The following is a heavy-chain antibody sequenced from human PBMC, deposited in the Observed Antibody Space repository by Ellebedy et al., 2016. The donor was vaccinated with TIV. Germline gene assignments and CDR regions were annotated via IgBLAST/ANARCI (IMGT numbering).Heavy chain of an antibody. CDR2: ISGSGGNT. D-gene: IGHD4-23*01. Sequence: GESLKISCAASGLIFSSHAMSWVRQAPGKGLEWVSSISGSGGNTYYADSVKGRFAISRDNPKNTVYLQINSLRAEDTAVYYCARDPVGVGPAFDIWGQGTMVTVSS. CDR1: GLIFSSHA. J-gene: IGHJ3*02. CDR3: ARDPVGVGPAFDI. V-gene: IGHV3-23*01.